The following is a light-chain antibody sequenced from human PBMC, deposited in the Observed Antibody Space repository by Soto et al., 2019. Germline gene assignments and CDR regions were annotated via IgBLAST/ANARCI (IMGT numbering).Light chain of an antibody. CDR3: QAWDINTMV. CDR2: QDI. Sequence: SYELTQPPSVSVSPGQTASITCSGDKLGDKYASWYQQKPGQSPVLVIYQDIRRPSGISERFSGSSSGNTATLTISGTQAMDEADYYCQAWDINTMVFGGGTKLTVL. CDR1: KLGDKY. J-gene: IGLJ2*01. V-gene: IGLV3-1*01.